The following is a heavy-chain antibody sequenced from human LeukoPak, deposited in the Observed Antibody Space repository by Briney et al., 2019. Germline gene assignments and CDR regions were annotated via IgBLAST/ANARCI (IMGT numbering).Heavy chain of an antibody. CDR1: GGSFSGYY. J-gene: IGHJ4*02. CDR2: INHSGST. D-gene: IGHD6-19*01. Sequence: PSETLSLTCAVYGGSFSGYYWSWIRQPPGKGLEWIGEINHSGSTNYNPSLKSRVTISVDTSKNQFSLKLSSVTAADTAVYYRARGPSSGWYGTVIDYWGQGTLVTVSS. V-gene: IGHV4-34*01. CDR3: ARGPSSGWYGTVIDY.